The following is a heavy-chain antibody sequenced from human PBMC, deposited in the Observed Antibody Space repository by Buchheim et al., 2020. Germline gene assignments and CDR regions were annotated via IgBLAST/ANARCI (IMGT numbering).Heavy chain of an antibody. J-gene: IGHJ4*02. CDR2: ISYDGSNK. CDR3: AKDARLLWFGELSHFDY. D-gene: IGHD3-10*01. V-gene: IGHV3-30*18. CDR1: GFTFSSYG. Sequence: QVQLVESGGGVVQPGRSLRLSCAASGFTFSSYGMHWVRQAPGKGLEWVAVISYDGSNKYYADSVKGRFTISRDNSKNTLYLQMNSLRAEDTAVYYCAKDARLLWFGELSHFDYWGQGTL.